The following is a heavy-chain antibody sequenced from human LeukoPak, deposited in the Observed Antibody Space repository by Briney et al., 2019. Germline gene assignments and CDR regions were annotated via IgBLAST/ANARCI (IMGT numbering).Heavy chain of an antibody. J-gene: IGHJ4*02. CDR3: AKNDYASGSYYYFDY. Sequence: TGGSLRLSCAASGFTFGNYGMHWVRQAPGKGLEWVAFIRLDGSNKYYADSVKGRFTISRDNSKNTLYLQMNSLRAEDTAVYYCAKNDYASGSYYYFDYWGQGTLVTVSS. CDR1: GFTFGNYG. V-gene: IGHV3-30*02. CDR2: IRLDGSNK. D-gene: IGHD3-10*01.